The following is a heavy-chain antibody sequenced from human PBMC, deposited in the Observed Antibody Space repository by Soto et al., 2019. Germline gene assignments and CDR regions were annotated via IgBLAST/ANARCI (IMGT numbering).Heavy chain of an antibody. CDR1: GFTFSDYY. D-gene: IGHD6-6*01. CDR3: ARDDSSSSQVPDY. Sequence: GGSLRLSCAASGFTFSDYYMSWIRQAPGKGLEWVSYISSSGSTIYYADSVKGRFTISRDNAKNSLYLQMNSLRAEDTAVYYCARDDSSSSQVPDYWGQGTLVTVSS. J-gene: IGHJ4*02. CDR2: ISSSGSTI. V-gene: IGHV3-11*01.